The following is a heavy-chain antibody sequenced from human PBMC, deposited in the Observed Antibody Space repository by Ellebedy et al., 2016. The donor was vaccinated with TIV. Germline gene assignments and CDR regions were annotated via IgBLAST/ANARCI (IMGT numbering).Heavy chain of an antibody. V-gene: IGHV4-34*01. Sequence: MPSETLSLTCAVYGGSFSFHFWTWIRQPPGKGLEWIGEINHSGSTNFNPSLKSRVSISVDTSKNQFSLRLTSVTAADTAIYYCVRGLSTAGNFGGFDYWGQGTQVTVSS. J-gene: IGHJ4*02. CDR3: VRGLSTAGNFGGFDY. CDR1: GGSFSFHF. D-gene: IGHD6-13*01. CDR2: INHSGST.